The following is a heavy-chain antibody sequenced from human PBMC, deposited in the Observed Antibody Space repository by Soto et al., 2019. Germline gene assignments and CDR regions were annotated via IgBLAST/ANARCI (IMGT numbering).Heavy chain of an antibody. CDR3: ATDVYYYYGMDV. J-gene: IGHJ6*02. Sequence: ASVNVSCKFSGYTLTELSIHWVRQAPGKGLEWMGGFDPEDGETIYAQKFQGRVTMTEDTSTDTAYMELSSLRSEDTAVYYCATDVYYYYGMDVWGQGTTVTVSS. CDR1: GYTLTELS. CDR2: FDPEDGET. V-gene: IGHV1-24*01.